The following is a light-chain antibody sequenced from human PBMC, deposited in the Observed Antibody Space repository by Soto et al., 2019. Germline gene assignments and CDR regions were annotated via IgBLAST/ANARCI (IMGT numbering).Light chain of an antibody. CDR2: SAS. Sequence: DIQMTQSPASLSASVGDRVTITCRASQTISSYLNWYQQKAGAAPKLLIYSASTLQSGVPSRFSGSGFRPDYTLTISSLQPADFAVYYCPQTFRTPHTFGQGTKLDIK. CDR1: QTISSY. CDR3: PQTFRTPHT. V-gene: IGKV1-39*01. J-gene: IGKJ2*01.